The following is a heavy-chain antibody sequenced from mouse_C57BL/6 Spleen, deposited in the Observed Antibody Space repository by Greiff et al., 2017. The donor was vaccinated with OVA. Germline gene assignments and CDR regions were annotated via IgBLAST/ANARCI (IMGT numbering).Heavy chain of an antibody. CDR1: GYAFSSSW. Sequence: QVQLQQSGPELVKPGASVKISCKASGYAFSSSWMNWVKQRPGKGLEWIGRIYPGDGDTNYNGKFKGKATLTADKSSSTAYMQLSSLTSEDSAVYFWAPNREAGDFEVWGTGNT. J-gene: IGHJ1*03. D-gene: IGHD4-1*01. CDR2: IYPGDGDT. V-gene: IGHV1-82*01. CDR3: APNREAGDFEV.